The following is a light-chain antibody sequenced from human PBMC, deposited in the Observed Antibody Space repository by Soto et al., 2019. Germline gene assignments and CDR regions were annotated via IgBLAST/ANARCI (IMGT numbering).Light chain of an antibody. Sequence: IGLSLSPGTLSLSPGERATLSCRASQSVSSTYLAWYQQKPGQAPRLLIFGASSRATGIPDRFSGSGSGTDFTLTISRLEPEDFAVYYCQHYGGSSWTFGQGTKVDIK. CDR2: GAS. CDR1: QSVSSTY. CDR3: QHYGGSSWT. J-gene: IGKJ1*01. V-gene: IGKV3-20*01.